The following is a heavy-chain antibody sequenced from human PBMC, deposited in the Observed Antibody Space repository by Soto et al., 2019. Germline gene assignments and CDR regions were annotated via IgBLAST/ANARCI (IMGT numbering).Heavy chain of an antibody. D-gene: IGHD5-12*01. CDR3: AREKGYSGYAY. CDR1: GGSISSGDYY. Sequence: LSLTCAVSGGSISSGDYYWSWIRQPPGKGLEWIGYIYYSGSTYYNPSLKSRVTISVDTSKNQFSLKLSSVTAADTAVYYCAREKGYSGYAYWGQGTLVTVSS. J-gene: IGHJ4*02. CDR2: IYYSGST. V-gene: IGHV4-30-4*01.